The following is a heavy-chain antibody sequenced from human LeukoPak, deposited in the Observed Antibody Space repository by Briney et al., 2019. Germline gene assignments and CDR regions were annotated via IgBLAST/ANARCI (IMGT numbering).Heavy chain of an antibody. CDR3: ARARIAARRGFDY. J-gene: IGHJ4*02. CDR2: INHSGST. D-gene: IGHD6-6*01. Sequence: PSETLSLTCAVYGGSFSSYYRSWIRQPPGKGLEWIGEINHSGSTNYNPSLKSRVTISVDTSKNQFSLKLSSVTAADTAVYYCARARIAARRGFDYWGQGTLVTVSS. CDR1: GGSFSSYY. V-gene: IGHV4-34*01.